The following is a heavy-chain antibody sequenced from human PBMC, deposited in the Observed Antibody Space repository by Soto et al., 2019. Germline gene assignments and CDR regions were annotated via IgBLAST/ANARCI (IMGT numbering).Heavy chain of an antibody. CDR2: ISGSGGST. Sequence: VGSLRLSCAASGFTFSSYAMSWVRQAPGKGLEWVSAISGSGGSTYYADSVKGRFTISRDNSKNTLYLQMNSLRAEDTAVYYCAKDVTIFGVVGIDYWGQGTLVTVSS. CDR3: AKDVTIFGVVGIDY. CDR1: GFTFSSYA. V-gene: IGHV3-23*01. D-gene: IGHD3-3*01. J-gene: IGHJ4*02.